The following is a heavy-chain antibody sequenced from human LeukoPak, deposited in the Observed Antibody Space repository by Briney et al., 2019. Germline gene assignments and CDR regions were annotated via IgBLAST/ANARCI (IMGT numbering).Heavy chain of an antibody. V-gene: IGHV3-33*01. CDR2: IWYDGSNE. Sequence: GGSLRFSCVASGFTFSSYGMQWVRQAPGKGLEWGALIWYDGSNENYVDSVKGRFTISKDRSKNTLSLQMNSLKVEDTAVYYCARVSSVNGNGDAFDIWGQGTMVTVSS. D-gene: IGHD4-23*01. J-gene: IGHJ3*02. CDR1: GFTFSSYG. CDR3: ARVSSVNGNGDAFDI.